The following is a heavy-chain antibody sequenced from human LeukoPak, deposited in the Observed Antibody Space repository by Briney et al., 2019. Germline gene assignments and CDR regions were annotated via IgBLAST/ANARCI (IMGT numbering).Heavy chain of an antibody. V-gene: IGHV4-30-2*01. CDR2: INHSGST. D-gene: IGHD7-27*01. CDR1: GGSISSGGYS. Sequence: SQTLSLTCAVSGGSISSGGYSWSWIRQPPGKGLEWIGEINHSGSTSYNPSLKSRVTISVDTSKNQFSLKLSSVTAADTAVYYCARFGLGIFGYWGQGTLVTVSS. J-gene: IGHJ4*02. CDR3: ARFGLGIFGY.